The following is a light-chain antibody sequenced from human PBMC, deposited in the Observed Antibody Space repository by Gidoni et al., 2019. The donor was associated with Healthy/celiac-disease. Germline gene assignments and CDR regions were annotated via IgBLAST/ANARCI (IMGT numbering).Light chain of an antibody. CDR2: WAS. Sequence: DIVMTQSPDSLAVSLGERATINCKSSQSVLYSSNNKNYVAWYQQKPGQPPKLLLYWASTRESGVPDRFSGSGSGTDFTLTISSLQAEDVAVYYCQQYYSTPRTFGQGTKLEIK. CDR3: QQYYSTPRT. J-gene: IGKJ2*02. V-gene: IGKV4-1*01. CDR1: QSVLYSSNNKNY.